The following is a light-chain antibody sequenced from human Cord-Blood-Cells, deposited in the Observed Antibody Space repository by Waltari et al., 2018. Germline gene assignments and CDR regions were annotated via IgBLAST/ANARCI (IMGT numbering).Light chain of an antibody. CDR3: QQRSNWPPWT. J-gene: IGKJ1*01. V-gene: IGKV3-11*01. Sequence: EIVLTQSPATLSLSPGERVTLSCRASQSVSSYLAWYQQKPGQAPRLLIYDASNRATGIPARFSGSGSGTDFTLTISSLELEDFAVYYCQQRSNWPPWTFGQGTKVEIK. CDR2: DAS. CDR1: QSVSSY.